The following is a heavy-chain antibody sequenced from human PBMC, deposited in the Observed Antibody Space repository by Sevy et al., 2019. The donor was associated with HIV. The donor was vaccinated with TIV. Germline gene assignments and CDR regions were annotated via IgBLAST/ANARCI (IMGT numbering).Heavy chain of an antibody. J-gene: IGHJ5*02. V-gene: IGHV3-23*01. Sequence: GGSLRLSCAASGFVFDSYGMSWVRQAPGKGLEWVSSISGSGDSTYYADSVKGRFTISRDRSRNMVYLRMNSLTTEDTAVYYCAKDRRGTRDRSYFDPWGQGTLVTVSS. CDR1: GFVFDSYG. D-gene: IGHD1-7*01. CDR3: AKDRRGTRDRSYFDP. CDR2: ISGSGDST.